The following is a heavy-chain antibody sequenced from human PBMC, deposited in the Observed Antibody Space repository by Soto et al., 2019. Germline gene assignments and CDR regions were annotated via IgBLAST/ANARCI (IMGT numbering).Heavy chain of an antibody. CDR2: IIPIFGTA. CDR1: GGTFRSYA. V-gene: IGHV1-69*01. CDR3: ASDTKVGVSNNHYCPFFRYYYYGMDV. Sequence: QVQLVQSGAEVKKPGSSVKVSCKASGGTFRSYAISWVRKAPGQGLEWMGGIIPIFGTANYAQKFQGRVTITADESTSTASMELSILRSEDTAVYYCASDTKVGVSNNHYCPFFRYYYYGMDVWGQGTTVPVSS. J-gene: IGHJ6*02. D-gene: IGHD1-26*01.